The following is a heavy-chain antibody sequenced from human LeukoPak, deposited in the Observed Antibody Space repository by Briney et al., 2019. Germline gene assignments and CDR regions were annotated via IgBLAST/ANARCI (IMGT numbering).Heavy chain of an antibody. J-gene: IGHJ5*02. Sequence: GASVKVSCKASGYTFTSYGISWVRQAPGQGLEWMGWINAYNGNTNYAQKLQGRVTMTTDTSTSTAYIELRSLRSDDTAVYYCARALGGNSGWFDPWGQGTLVTVSS. V-gene: IGHV1-18*01. CDR2: INAYNGNT. CDR3: ARALGGNSGWFDP. D-gene: IGHD4-23*01. CDR1: GYTFTSYG.